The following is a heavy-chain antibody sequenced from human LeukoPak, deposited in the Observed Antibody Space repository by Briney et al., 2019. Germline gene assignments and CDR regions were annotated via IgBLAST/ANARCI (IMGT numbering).Heavy chain of an antibody. J-gene: IGHJ6*03. CDR1: GFTYTTFW. CDR2: IKQDGSEK. CDR3: ARVGLDIVVGPAALDNYYYMDV. Sequence: GGSLRLSCAASGFTYTTFWMTRVRQAPGKGLEWVANIKQDGSEKYYVESVKGRFTISRDNAKNSLYLQMHSLRAEDTAVYYCARVGLDIVVGPAALDNYYYMDVWGKGTTVIVSS. D-gene: IGHD2-2*03. V-gene: IGHV3-7*01.